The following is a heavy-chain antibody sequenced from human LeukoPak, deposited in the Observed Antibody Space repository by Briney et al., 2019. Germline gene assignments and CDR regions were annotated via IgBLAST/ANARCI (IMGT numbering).Heavy chain of an antibody. J-gene: IGHJ4*02. V-gene: IGHV3-7*01. D-gene: IGHD1-26*01. CDR1: GFTFSNYW. CDR2: MKQDGSEK. Sequence: GGSLRLSCAASGFTFSNYWMSWVRQAPGKGLEWVAKMKQDGSEKYYVDSVKGRFTISRDNAKNSMYLQMNSLRAEDTAVYYCVRDRDKYSHSDYWGQGTLVTVSS. CDR3: VRDRDKYSHSDY.